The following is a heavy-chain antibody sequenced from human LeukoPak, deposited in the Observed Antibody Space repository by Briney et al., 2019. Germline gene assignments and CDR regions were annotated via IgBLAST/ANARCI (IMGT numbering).Heavy chain of an antibody. J-gene: IGHJ4*02. CDR2: ISGSGGST. CDR3: ARGCTGDGCSTRELDH. CDR1: GFTFSSYE. V-gene: IGHV3-23*01. D-gene: IGHD2-8*02. Sequence: PGGSLRLSCAASGFTFSSYEMNWVRQAPGKGLEWVSLISGSGGSTYYADSVKGRFTISRDNSKNTLYLQMNSLRAEDTAVYYCARGCTGDGCSTRELDHWGQGTLVTVSS.